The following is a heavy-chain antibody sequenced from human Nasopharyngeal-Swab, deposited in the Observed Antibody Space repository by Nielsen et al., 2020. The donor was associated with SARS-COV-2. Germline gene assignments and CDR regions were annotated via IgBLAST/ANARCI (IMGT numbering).Heavy chain of an antibody. D-gene: IGHD3-10*01. CDR3: ARDGLFGDSAFDI. Sequence: WIRQPPGKGLEWIGYIYYSGSTNYNPSLKSRVTISVDTSKNQFSLKLSSVTAADTAVYYCARDGLFGDSAFDIWGQGTMVTVS. CDR2: IYYSGST. J-gene: IGHJ3*02. V-gene: IGHV4-59*01.